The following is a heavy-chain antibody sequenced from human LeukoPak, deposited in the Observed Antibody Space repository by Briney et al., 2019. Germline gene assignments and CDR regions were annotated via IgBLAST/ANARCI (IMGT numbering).Heavy chain of an antibody. D-gene: IGHD5-18*01. CDR3: AKTYVDTTFFDS. CDR2: ISGSGGTI. V-gene: IGHV3-23*01. J-gene: IGHJ4*02. CDR1: GFSFSNYA. Sequence: GGSLRLSCVAPGFSFSNYAINWVRQAQGKGLEWVSAISGSGGTIFYADSVKGRFAISRDNSKNTLYLQMTSLRAEDTAVYYCAKTYVDTTFFDSWGQGTRVTVSS.